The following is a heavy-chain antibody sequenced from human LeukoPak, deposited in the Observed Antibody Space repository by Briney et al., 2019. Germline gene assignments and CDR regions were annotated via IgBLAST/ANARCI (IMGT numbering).Heavy chain of an antibody. Sequence: SETLSLTCTVSGGSISTSSYYWGWIRQPPGKGLEWIGSIYYTGTTYYNPSLQSRVTISADRSKNQISLKLKSVTAADTAVYYCARPDTIRLSGAFDPWGQGTLVTVSS. V-gene: IGHV4-39*01. D-gene: IGHD7-27*01. CDR2: IYYTGTT. CDR3: ARPDTIRLSGAFDP. J-gene: IGHJ5*02. CDR1: GGSISTSSYY.